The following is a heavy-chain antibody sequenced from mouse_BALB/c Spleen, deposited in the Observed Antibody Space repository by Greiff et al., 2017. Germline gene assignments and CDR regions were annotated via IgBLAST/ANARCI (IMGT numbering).Heavy chain of an antibody. CDR2: ISYSGST. D-gene: IGHD1-1*01. CDR3: ARWDYYGSSYDY. CDR1: GYSITSDYA. Sequence: EVQLQQSGPGLVKPSQSLSLTCTVTGYSITSDYAWNWIRQFPGNKLEWMGYISYSGSTSYNPSLKSRISITRDTSKNQFFLQLNSVTTEDTATYYCARWDYYGSSYDYWGQGTTLTVSS. J-gene: IGHJ2*01. V-gene: IGHV3-2*02.